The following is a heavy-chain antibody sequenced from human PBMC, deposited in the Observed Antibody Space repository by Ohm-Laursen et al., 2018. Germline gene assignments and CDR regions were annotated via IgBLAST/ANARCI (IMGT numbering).Heavy chain of an antibody. Sequence: SLRLSCAASGFTFDDYAMHWVRQVLGKGLEWVSGISKNSGHIGYADSVKGRFIISRDNAKNSVYLQMNSLRAEDTALYYCAKDKGYYRSGSYGPPDFWGQGILVTVSS. D-gene: IGHD3-10*01. V-gene: IGHV3-9*01. CDR2: ISKNSGHI. J-gene: IGHJ4*02. CDR1: GFTFDDYA. CDR3: AKDKGYYRSGSYGPPDF.